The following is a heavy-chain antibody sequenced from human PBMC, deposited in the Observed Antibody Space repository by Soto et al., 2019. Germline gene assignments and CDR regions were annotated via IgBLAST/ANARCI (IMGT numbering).Heavy chain of an antibody. CDR3: ARSPYSSTSPRRDWFDP. J-gene: IGHJ5*02. CDR1: GGSISSAAYN. V-gene: IGHV4-31*03. Sequence: PSETLSLTCTVSGGSISSAAYNWNWIRQHPGKGLEWIGYIFYSGSTYYNPSLKSRLTISVDTSKNQFSLKLSSVTAADTAVYYCARSPYSSTSPRRDWFDPWGQGTLVTVS. D-gene: IGHD6-13*01. CDR2: IFYSGST.